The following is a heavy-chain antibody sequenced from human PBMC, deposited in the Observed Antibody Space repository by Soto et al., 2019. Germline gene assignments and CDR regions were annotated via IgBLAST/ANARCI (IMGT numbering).Heavy chain of an antibody. V-gene: IGHV3-48*02. Sequence: EVQLVESGGGLVQPGGSLRLSCAASGFTFSSYSMNWVRQAPGKGLEWVSYISSSSSTIYYADSVKGRFTISRDNANNSLYLQMNSLRDEDTAVYYCARDHDAIVVDFGMDVWGQGTTVTVSS. J-gene: IGHJ6*02. CDR1: GFTFSSYS. D-gene: IGHD3-22*01. CDR2: ISSSSSTI. CDR3: ARDHDAIVVDFGMDV.